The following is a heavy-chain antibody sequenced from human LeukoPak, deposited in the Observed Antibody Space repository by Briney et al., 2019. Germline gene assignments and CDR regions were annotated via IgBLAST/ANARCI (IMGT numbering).Heavy chain of an antibody. CDR1: GFTFSSYA. Sequence: GGPLRLSCAPCGFTFSSYAMSWVRQAPGKGLEWVSEISTSGDTTYYAVSVKGRFTNSRDTSKNTLYRQMSSLRAEGTAVYYCAKDLGRYRNNFFDYWGQGNLVTVSS. V-gene: IGHV3-23*01. D-gene: IGHD1-26*01. CDR3: AKDLGRYRNNFFDY. CDR2: ISTSGDTT. J-gene: IGHJ4*02.